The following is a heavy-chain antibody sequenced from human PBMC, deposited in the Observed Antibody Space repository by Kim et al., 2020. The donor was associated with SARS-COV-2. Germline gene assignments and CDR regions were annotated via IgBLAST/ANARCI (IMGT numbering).Heavy chain of an antibody. J-gene: IGHJ3*02. CDR3: ARSPMVRGVIKGAFDI. V-gene: IGHV4-31*02. D-gene: IGHD3-10*01. Sequence: LQSRVTISLDTSKNQFSLKLSSVTAADTAVYYCARSPMVRGVIKGAFDIWGQGTMVTVSS.